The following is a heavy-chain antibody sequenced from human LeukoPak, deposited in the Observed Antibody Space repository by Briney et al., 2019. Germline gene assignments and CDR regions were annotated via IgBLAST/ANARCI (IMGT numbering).Heavy chain of an antibody. J-gene: IGHJ4*02. CDR1: GFTFSSYA. Sequence: GGSLRLSCAASGFTFSSYAMRWVRQAPGKGLEWVSAISGSGGSTYYADSVRGRFTISGDNSKNTLYLQMNSLRAEDTAVYYCAKDPLTMIEVGYWGQGTLVTVSS. CDR3: AKDPLTMIEVGY. D-gene: IGHD3-22*01. V-gene: IGHV3-23*01. CDR2: ISGSGGST.